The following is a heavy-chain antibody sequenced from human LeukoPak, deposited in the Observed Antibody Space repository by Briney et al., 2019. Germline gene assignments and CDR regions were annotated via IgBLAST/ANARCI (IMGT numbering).Heavy chain of an antibody. Sequence: PSETLSFTCRVTGCTVSDYYWSWIRQPPGKGLEWIGYVYYTGSTNYNPSLKSRVTMFEDKSKNQFSLRLYSVTVADTAVYYCARHFAYSSSSYFDYWGQGSLVTVSS. CDR1: GCTVSDYY. J-gene: IGHJ4*02. D-gene: IGHD6-6*01. CDR2: VYYTGST. V-gene: IGHV4-59*08. CDR3: ARHFAYSSSSYFDY.